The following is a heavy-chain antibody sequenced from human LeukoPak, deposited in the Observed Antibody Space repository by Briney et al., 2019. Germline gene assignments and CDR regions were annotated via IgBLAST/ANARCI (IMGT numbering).Heavy chain of an antibody. D-gene: IGHD6-19*01. CDR1: GASVSSYY. V-gene: IGHV4-59*08. CDR2: IYYSGST. Sequence: SETLSLTCTVSGASVSSYYWSWIRQPPGKGLEWIGYIYYSGSTNYNPSLKSRVTISVDTSKNQFSLKLSSVTAADTAVYYCARQSSGWATTDYWGQGTLVTVSS. CDR3: ARQSSGWATTDY. J-gene: IGHJ4*02.